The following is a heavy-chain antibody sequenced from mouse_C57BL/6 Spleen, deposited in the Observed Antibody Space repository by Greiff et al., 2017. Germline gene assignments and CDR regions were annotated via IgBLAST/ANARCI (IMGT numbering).Heavy chain of an antibody. CDR3: AREGLVYAMDY. CDR2: IHPNSGST. Sequence: QVQLQQPGAELVKPGASVKLSCKASVYTFTSYWMHWVKQRPGQGLEWIGMIHPNSGSTNYNEKFKSKATLTVDKSSSTAYMQLSSLTSEDSAVYYCAREGLVYAMDYWGQGTSVTVSS. CDR1: VYTFTSYW. V-gene: IGHV1-64*01. D-gene: IGHD2-2*01. J-gene: IGHJ4*01.